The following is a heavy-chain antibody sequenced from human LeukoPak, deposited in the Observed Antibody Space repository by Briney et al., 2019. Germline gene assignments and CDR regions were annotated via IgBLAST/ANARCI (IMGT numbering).Heavy chain of an antibody. CDR3: AKDQVPPIVVALGHAFDI. D-gene: IGHD2-15*01. CDR1: GFPFNAYA. V-gene: IGHV3-30*04. J-gene: IGHJ3*02. CDR2: ISYDGRKT. Sequence: GGSLTLSCTASGFPFNAYALHWVRQAPGKGLEWVAAISYDGRKTHYADSVKGRFTISRDNSKNTLYLQMNSLRAEDTAVYYCAKDQVPPIVVALGHAFDIWGQGTMVTVSS.